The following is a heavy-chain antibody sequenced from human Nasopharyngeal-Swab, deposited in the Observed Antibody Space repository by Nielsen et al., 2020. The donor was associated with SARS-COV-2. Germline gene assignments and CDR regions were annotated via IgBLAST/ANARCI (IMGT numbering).Heavy chain of an antibody. CDR3: ARRLSYGDSRSALDV. D-gene: IGHD4-17*01. CDR1: GYTFLSYG. CDR2: IKLYGENP. J-gene: IGHJ3*01. Sequence: ASVKVSCKASGYTFLSYGVDWVRQAPGHGLEWMGWIKLYGENPEYARKFQGRVTMTTDTSTRTAYMELRSLRSDDTAVYYCARRLSYGDSRSALDVWGQGTTVSVSS. V-gene: IGHV1-18*01.